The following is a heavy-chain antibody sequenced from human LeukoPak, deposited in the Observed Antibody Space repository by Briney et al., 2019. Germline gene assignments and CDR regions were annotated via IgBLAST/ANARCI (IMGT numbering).Heavy chain of an antibody. V-gene: IGHV3-30*18. CDR3: AKTFVEMATIGSWDAFDI. J-gene: IGHJ3*02. Sequence: GGSLRLSCVASGFTFSNYGMHWVRQAPGKGLEWVAVISYDGSNKYYADSVKGRFTISRDNSKNTLYLQMNSLRAEDTAVYYCAKTFVEMATIGSWDAFDIWGQGTMVTVSS. CDR1: GFTFSNYG. CDR2: ISYDGSNK. D-gene: IGHD5-24*01.